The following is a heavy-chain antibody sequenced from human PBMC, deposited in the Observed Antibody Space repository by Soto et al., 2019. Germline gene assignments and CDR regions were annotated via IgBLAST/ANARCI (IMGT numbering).Heavy chain of an antibody. Sequence: GGSLRLSCAASGFTFSSYEMNWVRQAPGKGLEWVSYISSSGSTIYYADSVKGRFTISRDNAKNSLYLQMNSLRAEDTAVYYCAVPGSGYDYSYYYGMDVWGQGTTVTVSS. V-gene: IGHV3-48*03. D-gene: IGHD5-12*01. CDR2: ISSSGSTI. J-gene: IGHJ6*02. CDR1: GFTFSSYE. CDR3: AVPGSGYDYSYYYGMDV.